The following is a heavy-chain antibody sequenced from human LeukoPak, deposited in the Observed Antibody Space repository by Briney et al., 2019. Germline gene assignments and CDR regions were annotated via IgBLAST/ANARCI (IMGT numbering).Heavy chain of an antibody. CDR2: ISGSGGST. V-gene: IGHV3-23*01. Sequence: GGSLRLSCAASGFTFSSYAMSWVRQAPGKGLEWVSAISGSGGSTYYADSVKGRFTISRDNSKNTLYLQMNSLRAEDTALYYCAKDNGGSQLFWFDPWGQGTLVTVSS. CDR1: GFTFSSYA. D-gene: IGHD1-26*01. J-gene: IGHJ5*02. CDR3: AKDNGGSQLFWFDP.